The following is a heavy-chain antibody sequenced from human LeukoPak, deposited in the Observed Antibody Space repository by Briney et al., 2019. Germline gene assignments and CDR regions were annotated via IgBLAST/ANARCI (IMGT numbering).Heavy chain of an antibody. CDR2: VSGRGGTK. CDR3: ANRGVVIRVILVGFHKEAYYFDS. D-gene: IGHD3-22*01. CDR1: GITLRNYG. V-gene: IGHV3-23*01. J-gene: IGHJ4*02. Sequence: PGGSLRLSRALSGITLRNYGMSWVRPTPPKGLAWVAGVSGRGGTKSYGESVKCRFTISRDNPKNTRYLQMNSLRDEDTAVYFCANRGVVIRVILVGFHKEAYYFDSWGQGALVTVSS.